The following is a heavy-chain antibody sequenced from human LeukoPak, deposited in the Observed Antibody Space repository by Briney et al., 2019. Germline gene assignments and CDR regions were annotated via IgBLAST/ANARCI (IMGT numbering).Heavy chain of an antibody. CDR3: ARVLFTEEDAFDI. CDR2: IYSSASA. J-gene: IGHJ3*02. V-gene: IGHV4-4*07. Sequence: NTSETLSLTCTVSGDSISYHYWSWIRQPAGKGLEWIGRIYSSASANYNPSLKSRVTISLDTSKNQFSLNLTSVTAADTAVYYCARVLFTEEDAFDIWGQGTMVTVSS. CDR1: GDSISYHY.